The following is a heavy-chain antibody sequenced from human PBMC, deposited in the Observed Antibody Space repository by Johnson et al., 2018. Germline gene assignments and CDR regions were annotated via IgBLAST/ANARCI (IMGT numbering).Heavy chain of an antibody. CDR2: ISGDNSYI. CDR3: ARDGFYAADAENRFDH. V-gene: IGHV3-21*01. CDR1: GFSFSTYT. Sequence: EVQLLESGGGLVKPGGSXRLSCAASGFSFSTYTMNWVRQAPGKGLEWVSSISGDNSYIYYADSADGRFAISRDNAKNSGHLQMNSLRAEDTAVYYCARDGFYAADAENRFDHWGPGTLVTVSS. D-gene: IGHD5/OR15-5a*01. J-gene: IGHJ4*02.